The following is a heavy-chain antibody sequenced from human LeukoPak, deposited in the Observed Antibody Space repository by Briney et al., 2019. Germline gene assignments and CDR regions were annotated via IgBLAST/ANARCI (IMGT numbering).Heavy chain of an antibody. CDR2: IYYSGST. J-gene: IGHJ4*02. D-gene: IGHD6-13*01. V-gene: IGHV4-31*03. CDR1: GGSISSGGYY. CDR3: ARGRSSWSTFDY. Sequence: SETLSLTCTVSGGSISSGGYYWSWIRQHPGEGLEWIGYIYYSGSTYYNPSLKSRVTISVDTSKNQFSLKLSSVTAADTAVYYCARGRSSWSTFDYWGQGTLVTVSS.